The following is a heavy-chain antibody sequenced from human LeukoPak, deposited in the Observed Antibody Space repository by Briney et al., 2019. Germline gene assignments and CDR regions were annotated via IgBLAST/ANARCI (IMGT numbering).Heavy chain of an antibody. V-gene: IGHV1-2*02. J-gene: IGHJ5*02. Sequence: ASVKLSCKASGYTFTSYYMHWVRQAPGQGLEWMGWINPNSGGTNYAQKFQGRVTMTRDTSISTAYMELSRLRSDDTAVYYCARVTILWSRFDPWGQGTLVTVSS. CDR2: INPNSGGT. D-gene: IGHD5-24*01. CDR1: GYTFTSYY. CDR3: ARVTILWSRFDP.